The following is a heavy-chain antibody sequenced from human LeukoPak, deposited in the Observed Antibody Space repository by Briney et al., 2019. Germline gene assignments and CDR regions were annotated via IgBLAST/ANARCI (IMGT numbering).Heavy chain of an antibody. J-gene: IGHJ5*02. CDR2: ISGSGGST. V-gene: IGHV3-23*01. Sequence: GGSLRLSCAASGFTFSSSAMNWVRQAPGKGLEWVSAISGSGGSTYYADSVKGRFTISRDNSKNTLYLQMNSLRAEDTAVYYCAKMGISAGPFDPWGQGTLITVSS. CDR1: GFTFSSSA. D-gene: IGHD6-13*01. CDR3: AKMGISAGPFDP.